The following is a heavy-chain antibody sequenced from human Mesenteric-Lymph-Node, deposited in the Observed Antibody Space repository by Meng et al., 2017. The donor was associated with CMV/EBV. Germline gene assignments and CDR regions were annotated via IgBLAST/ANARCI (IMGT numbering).Heavy chain of an antibody. CDR1: GFTFSSYW. CDR2: INGGANTL. V-gene: IGHV3-48*04. Sequence: GGSLRLSCAASGFTFSSYWMSWVRQAPGKGLEWISYINGGANTLYYADSVKGRFTISRDNAKNSLYLQMNSLRAEDTAVYYCARSPVLLPPAASDAFDVWGQGTLVTVSS. CDR3: ARSPVLLPPAASDAFDV. D-gene: IGHD2-2*01. J-gene: IGHJ3*01.